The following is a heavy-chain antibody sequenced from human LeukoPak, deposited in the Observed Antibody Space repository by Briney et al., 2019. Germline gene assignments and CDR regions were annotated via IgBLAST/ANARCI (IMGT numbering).Heavy chain of an antibody. CDR1: GFTFSSYA. D-gene: IGHD3-22*01. V-gene: IGHV3-23*01. J-gene: IGHJ1*01. CDR2: ISGSGGST. Sequence: GGSLRLSCAASGFTFSSYAMSWVRQAPGKGLEWVSAISGSGGSTYYADSVKGRFTSSRDNSKNTLYLQMNSLRAEDTAVYYCAKDRSPNYYDSRPLLSNFQHWGQGTLVTVPS. CDR3: AKDRSPNYYDSRPLLSNFQH.